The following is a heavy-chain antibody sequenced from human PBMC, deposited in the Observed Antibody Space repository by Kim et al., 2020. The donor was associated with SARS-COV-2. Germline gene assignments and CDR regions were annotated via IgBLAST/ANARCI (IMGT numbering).Heavy chain of an antibody. V-gene: IGHV3-30*02. CDR3: AKVVNLWLGGMDV. Sequence: YADAVKGRFTISRDNSKNTLYLQMNSLRAEDTAVYYCAKVVNLWLGGMDVWGQGTTVTVSS. D-gene: IGHD2-21*01. J-gene: IGHJ6*02.